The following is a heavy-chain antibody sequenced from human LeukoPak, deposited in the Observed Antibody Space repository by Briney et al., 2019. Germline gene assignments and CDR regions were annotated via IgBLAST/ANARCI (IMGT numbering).Heavy chain of an antibody. J-gene: IGHJ4*02. Sequence: PGGSLRLSCAASGFTFNNHDMHWVRQAPGKGLEWVAGISYDGRNKYYADSVKGRFTISRDNSKNTLNLQMNSLRTEDTAVYYCAKEKLPSGYSFLTDYWGQGTLVTVSS. CDR2: ISYDGRNK. V-gene: IGHV3-30*18. D-gene: IGHD5-18*01. CDR1: GFTFNNHD. CDR3: AKEKLPSGYSFLTDY.